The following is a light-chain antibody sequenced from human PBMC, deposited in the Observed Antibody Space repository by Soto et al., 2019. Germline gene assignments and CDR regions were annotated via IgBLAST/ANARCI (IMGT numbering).Light chain of an antibody. CDR1: SSDVGGYNY. Sequence: QSALTQPASVSGSPGQSITISCTGTSSDVGGYNYVSWYQQHPGKAPKHMIYEVSNRPSGVSNRFSGSKSGNTASLTISGLQAEDEADYYCSSFTSSNTGVFGGGTKLTVL. J-gene: IGLJ3*02. CDR2: EVS. V-gene: IGLV2-14*01. CDR3: SSFTSSNTGV.